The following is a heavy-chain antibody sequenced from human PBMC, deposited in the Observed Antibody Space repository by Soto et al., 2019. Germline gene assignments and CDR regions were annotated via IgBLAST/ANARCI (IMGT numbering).Heavy chain of an antibody. CDR2: INPNSGGT. CDR3: ARVGVSEWGATYHHDAFDI. Sequence: ASVKVSCKASGYTFTGYYMHWVRQAPGQGLEWMGWINPNSGGTNYAQKFQGWVTMTRDTSISTAYMELSRLRSDDTAVYYCARVGVSEWGATYHHDAFDIWGQGTMVTVSS. D-gene: IGHD1-26*01. V-gene: IGHV1-2*04. CDR1: GYTFTGYY. J-gene: IGHJ3*02.